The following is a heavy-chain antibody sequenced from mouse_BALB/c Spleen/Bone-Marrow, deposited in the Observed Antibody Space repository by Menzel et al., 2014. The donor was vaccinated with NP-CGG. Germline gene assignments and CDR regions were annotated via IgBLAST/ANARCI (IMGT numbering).Heavy chain of an antibody. V-gene: IGHV2-9-2*01. CDR2: IRTGGGT. J-gene: IGHJ4*01. Sequence: VKLMESGPGLVAPSQSLSITCTVSGFSLTSYDISWIRQSPGKGLEWLGIIRTGGGTNYNSAFMSRLSISKDNSKSXVFLKMNSLQSDDTAIYYCVRDGRDYYAKDYWGQGTSVTVSS. CDR3: VRDGRDYYAKDY. CDR1: GFSLTSYD.